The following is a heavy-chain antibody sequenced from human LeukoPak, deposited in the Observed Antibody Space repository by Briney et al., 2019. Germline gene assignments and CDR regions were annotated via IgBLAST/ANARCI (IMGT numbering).Heavy chain of an antibody. V-gene: IGHV3-21*01. CDR2: LSSSSSYI. CDR1: GFIFSSYN. J-gene: IGHJ4*02. Sequence: GGSLRLSCAASGFIFSSYNMNWVRQAPGKGLEWVSSLSSSSSYIYYADSVKGRFTISRDNAKNSLYLQMNTLRAEDTAVYYCARGEGLGTTNGGYYFAYWGQGSLVIVSS. D-gene: IGHD1-26*01. CDR3: ARGEGLGTTNGGYYFAY.